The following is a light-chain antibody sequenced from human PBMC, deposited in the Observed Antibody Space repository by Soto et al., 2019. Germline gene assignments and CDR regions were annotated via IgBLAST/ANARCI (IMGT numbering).Light chain of an antibody. CDR2: DVS. CDR3: CSYAGRYTYV. Sequence: QSVLTQPRSVSGSPGQSVTISCTGASSDVGGYNYVSWYQQHPGKAPKLMIYDVSKRPPGVPDRFSGSKSGNTASLTISGLQTEDEADYYCCSYAGRYTYVFGTGTKV. J-gene: IGLJ1*01. V-gene: IGLV2-11*01. CDR1: SSDVGGYNY.